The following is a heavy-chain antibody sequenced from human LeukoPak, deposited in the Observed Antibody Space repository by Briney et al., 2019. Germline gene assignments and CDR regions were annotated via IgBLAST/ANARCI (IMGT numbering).Heavy chain of an antibody. Sequence: PGGSLRLSCAASRFTFSSYAMSWVRQAPGRGLEWVSTISGGGGSTYYSDSVKGRFTISRDNSKYTLYLQMNSLRAEDTAVYYCAKRFGELLPYWFDPWGQGTLVTVSS. CDR3: AKRFGELLPYWFDP. D-gene: IGHD3-10*01. V-gene: IGHV3-23*01. J-gene: IGHJ5*02. CDR2: ISGGGGST. CDR1: RFTFSSYA.